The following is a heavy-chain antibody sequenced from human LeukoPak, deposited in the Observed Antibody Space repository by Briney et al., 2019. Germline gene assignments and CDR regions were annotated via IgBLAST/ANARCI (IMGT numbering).Heavy chain of an antibody. V-gene: IGHV1-2*02. Sequence: ASVKVSCKASGYTFTGYYMHWVRQAPGQGLEWMGWINPNSGGTNYAQKFQGRVTMTRDTSISTAYMELSRLRSDDTAVYYCARPPYDFWSGYYHNWFDPWGQGTLVTVSS. J-gene: IGHJ5*02. CDR3: ARPPYDFWSGYYHNWFDP. D-gene: IGHD3-3*01. CDR1: GYTFTGYY. CDR2: INPNSGGT.